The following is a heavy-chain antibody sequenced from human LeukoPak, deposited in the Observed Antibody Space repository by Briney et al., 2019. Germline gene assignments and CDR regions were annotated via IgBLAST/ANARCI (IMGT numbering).Heavy chain of an antibody. V-gene: IGHV1-8*03. CDR2: MKTNSGNT. J-gene: IGHJ4*02. Sequence: ASVKVSCKASGYTFTSYDINWVRQAAGQGLEWRGWMKTNSGNTGYAQKFQGRVTITRNTSISIAYMELSSLRSEDTAVYYCARGPRRLNDYGDYSFAFYWGQGTLVTVSS. CDR1: GYTFTSYD. D-gene: IGHD4-17*01. CDR3: ARGPRRLNDYGDYSFAFY.